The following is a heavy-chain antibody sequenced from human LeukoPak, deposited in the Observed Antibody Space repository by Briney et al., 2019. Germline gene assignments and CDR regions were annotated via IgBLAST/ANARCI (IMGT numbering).Heavy chain of an antibody. CDR2: IIPIFGTA. J-gene: IGHJ4*02. CDR3: ARSYSSGWYFFDY. CDR1: GGTFSSYA. V-gene: IGHV1-69*13. D-gene: IGHD6-19*01. Sequence: ASVKVSCKASGGTFSSYAISWVRQAPGQGLEWMGGIIPIFGTANYAQKFQGRVTITADESMSTAYMELSSLRSEDTAVYYCARSYSSGWYFFDYWGQGTLVTVSS.